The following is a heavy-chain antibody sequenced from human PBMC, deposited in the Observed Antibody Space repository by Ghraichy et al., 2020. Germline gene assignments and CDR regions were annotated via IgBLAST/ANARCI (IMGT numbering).Heavy chain of an antibody. Sequence: GGSLRLSCAASGFTFSSYTMSWVRQAPGEGLEWVSAINGGGETTFYGDSVKGRFTTSRDNSKNTVYLQMNSLRAEDTAVYYCTKRTPEYSSSWNYDDWGQGILVTVSS. CDR3: TKRTPEYSSSWNYDD. D-gene: IGHD6-13*01. J-gene: IGHJ4*02. CDR2: INGGGETT. CDR1: GFTFSSYT. V-gene: IGHV3-23*01.